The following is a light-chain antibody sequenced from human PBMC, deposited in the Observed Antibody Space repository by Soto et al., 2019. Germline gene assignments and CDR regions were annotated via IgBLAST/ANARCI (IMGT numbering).Light chain of an antibody. V-gene: IGKV3-20*01. CDR1: QSVSSY. Sequence: EIVLTQSPGTLSLSPGERATLSCRASQSVSSYLAWYQQKPGQAPRLLIYGASSRATGIPDRFSGSGSGTDFTLTISRLEPEDFAVYYCQQYGRSPRTFGQGTKVEI. J-gene: IGKJ1*01. CDR3: QQYGRSPRT. CDR2: GAS.